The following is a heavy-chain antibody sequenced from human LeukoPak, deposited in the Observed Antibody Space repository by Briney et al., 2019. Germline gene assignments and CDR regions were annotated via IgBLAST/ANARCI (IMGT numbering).Heavy chain of an antibody. CDR2: IIPIFGTA. CDR3: ARDGYSSGWLESADY. J-gene: IGHJ4*02. Sequence: SVKVSCKASGGTFSSYATSWVRQAPGQGLEWMGRIIPIFGTANYAQKFQGRVTITTDESTSPAYMELSSLRSEDTAVYYCARDGYSSGWLESADYWGQGTLVTVSS. CDR1: GGTFSSYA. V-gene: IGHV1-69*05. D-gene: IGHD6-19*01.